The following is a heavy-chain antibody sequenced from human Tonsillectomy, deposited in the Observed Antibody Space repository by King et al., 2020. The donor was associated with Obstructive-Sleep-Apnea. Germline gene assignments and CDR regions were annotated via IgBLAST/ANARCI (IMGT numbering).Heavy chain of an antibody. V-gene: IGHV3-30*04. Sequence: VQLVESGGGVVQPGRSLRLSCAASGFTFSSYAMHGVRQAPGKGLEWVALISYDGSNKYYTDSVKGRFTISRDNSKNTLYLQMNSLRAEDTAVYYCAREDEWRAFDIWGQGTMVTVSS. CDR3: AREDEWRAFDI. D-gene: IGHD3-3*01. CDR1: GFTFSSYA. J-gene: IGHJ3*02. CDR2: ISYDGSNK.